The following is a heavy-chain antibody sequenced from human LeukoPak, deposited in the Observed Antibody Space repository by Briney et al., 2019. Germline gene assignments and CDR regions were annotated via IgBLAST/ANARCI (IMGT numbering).Heavy chain of an antibody. V-gene: IGHV1-8*01. CDR3: ARGFSATTTRDY. D-gene: IGHD4-17*01. Sequence: ASVKVSCKASGYTFTSYDINWVRQATGQGLEWMGLMSPNSGNTVYAQRFQGRVTMTRSTSISTAYMELSNLRSDDTAVYFCARGFSATTTRDYWGQGTLVTVS. CDR2: MSPNSGNT. J-gene: IGHJ4*02. CDR1: GYTFTSYD.